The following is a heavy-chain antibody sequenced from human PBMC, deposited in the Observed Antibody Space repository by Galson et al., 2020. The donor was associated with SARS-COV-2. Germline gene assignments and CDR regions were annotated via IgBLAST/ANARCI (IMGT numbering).Heavy chain of an antibody. CDR1: GYTLTKLS. Sequence: ASVPVSCKVSGYTLTKLSIHWVRQATGKGLEWMGGFDPEDGETIYAQKFQGRVTMTEDTSTDTAYMELSSLRSEDTAVYYCATGRPYGEVSWFDPWGQGTLVTVSS. V-gene: IGHV1-24*01. CDR2: FDPEDGET. CDR3: ATGRPYGEVSWFDP. J-gene: IGHJ5*02. D-gene: IGHD3-3*01.